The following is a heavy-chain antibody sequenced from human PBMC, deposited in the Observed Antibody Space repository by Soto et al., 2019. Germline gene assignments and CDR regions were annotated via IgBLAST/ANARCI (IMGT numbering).Heavy chain of an antibody. CDR2: ISSTGNTI. CDR3: ARGSISFLKGGSFDP. Sequence: QVQLVESGGGLVKPGGSLRLSCAASGFTFSDYSMNWIRQAPGKGLEWISYISSTGNTIYYADSVKGRFTISRDTANNSLHLQMSSLRADDTAVDYCARGSISFLKGGSFDPWGQGTLVTVSS. J-gene: IGHJ5*02. D-gene: IGHD6-13*01. CDR1: GFTFSDYS. V-gene: IGHV3-11*01.